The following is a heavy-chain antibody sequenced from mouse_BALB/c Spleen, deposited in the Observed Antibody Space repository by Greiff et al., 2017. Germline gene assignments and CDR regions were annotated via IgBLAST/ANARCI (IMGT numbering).Heavy chain of an antibody. Sequence: QVQLQQPGAELVKPGASVKLSCKASGYTFTSYWMHWVKQRPGQGLEWIGEIDPSDSYTNYNHKFKGKATLTVDKSSSTAYMQLSSLTSEDSAVYYCARRDGYYYFDYWGQGTTLTVSS. CDR2: IDPSDSYT. J-gene: IGHJ2*01. V-gene: IGHV1-69*02. CDR3: ARRDGYYYFDY. CDR1: GYTFTSYW. D-gene: IGHD2-3*01.